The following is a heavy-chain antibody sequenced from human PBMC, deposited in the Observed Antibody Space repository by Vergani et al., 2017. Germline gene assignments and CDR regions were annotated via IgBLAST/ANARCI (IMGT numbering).Heavy chain of an antibody. D-gene: IGHD2-2*02. V-gene: IGHV3-23*01. J-gene: IGHJ4*02. Sequence: EVQLLESGGGLVQPGGSLRLSCAASGFTFSSYAMSWVRQAPGKGLEWVSAISGSGGSTYYADSVKGRFTISRDNSKNTLYLQMNSLRAEDTAVYYCAAVRSTSCYSLDCGPSFDYWGQGTLGTVSS. CDR1: GFTFSSYA. CDR2: ISGSGGST. CDR3: AAVRSTSCYSLDCGPSFDY.